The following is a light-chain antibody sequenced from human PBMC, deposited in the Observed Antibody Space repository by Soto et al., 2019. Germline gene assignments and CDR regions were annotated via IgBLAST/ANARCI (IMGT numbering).Light chain of an antibody. Sequence: DIQMTQSPSTVSASVVDRVTLTCRASQGISTWLAWYQQKPGKAPNLLIYAASKLQSGGPSRFSVSGTGTDFTLTISSLQPEDFAMYYCQQANSVPPITFGQGTRLEIK. J-gene: IGKJ5*01. CDR3: QQANSVPPIT. CDR1: QGISTW. V-gene: IGKV1-12*01. CDR2: AAS.